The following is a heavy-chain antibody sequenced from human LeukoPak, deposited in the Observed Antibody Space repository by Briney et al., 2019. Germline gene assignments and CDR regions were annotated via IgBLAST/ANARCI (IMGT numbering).Heavy chain of an antibody. D-gene: IGHD3-10*01. J-gene: IGHJ4*02. V-gene: IGHV4-39*07. CDR3: ARGSGLLWFGELSPWFDY. CDR1: GGSISSSSYY. Sequence: SETLSLTCTVSGGSISSSSYYWGWIRQPPGKGLEWIGSIYYSGSTYYNPSLKSRVTISVDTSKNQFSLKLSSVTAADTAVYYCARGSGLLWFGELSPWFDYWGQGTLVTVSS. CDR2: IYYSGST.